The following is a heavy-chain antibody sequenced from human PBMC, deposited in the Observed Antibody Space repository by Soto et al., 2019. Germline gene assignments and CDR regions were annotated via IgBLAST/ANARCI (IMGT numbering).Heavy chain of an antibody. CDR2: ISSSSSTI. CDR3: ERLSGSYYHGMDV. Sequence: PGGSLRLSCGASGFTFSSYRMNWVRQAPGKGLECVSYISSSSSTIYYSDSVKGRFTISLDNAKNSLYLQMNSLRDEXTAVDYCERLSGSYYHGMDVSDQGTTFTGSS. CDR1: GFTFSSYR. V-gene: IGHV3-48*02. D-gene: IGHD2-15*01. J-gene: IGHJ6*02.